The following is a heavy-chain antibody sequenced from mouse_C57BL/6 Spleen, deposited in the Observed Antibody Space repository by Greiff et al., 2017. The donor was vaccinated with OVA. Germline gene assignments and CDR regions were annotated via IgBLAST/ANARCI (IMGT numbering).Heavy chain of an antibody. CDR1: GYTFTSYG. CDR3: AREAYGDY. CDR2: IYPRSGNT. V-gene: IGHV1-81*01. J-gene: IGHJ2*01. D-gene: IGHD6-5*01. Sequence: VKLQQSGAELARPGASVKLSCKASGYTFTSYGISWVKQRTGQGLEWIGEIYPRSGNTYYNEKFKGKATLTADKSSSTAYMELRSLTSEDSAVYFCAREAYGDYWGQGTTLTVSS.